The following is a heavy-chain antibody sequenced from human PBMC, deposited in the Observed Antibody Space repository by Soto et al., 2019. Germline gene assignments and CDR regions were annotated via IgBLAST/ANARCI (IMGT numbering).Heavy chain of an antibody. D-gene: IGHD3-10*01. CDR1: GFTVGNNY. V-gene: IGHV3-53*01. CDR2: IYSTGTT. Sequence: EVQLVESGGGLIQPGGSLKLSCAASGFTVGNNYMSWVRQAPGKGLEWVSLIYSTGTTKYADSVKGRFTVSSDNPKNTLYLQMNSLRAEDTAVYYCAKDGRGSGSHYNSFGYWGQGTLVTVSS. J-gene: IGHJ4*02. CDR3: AKDGRGSGSHYNSFGY.